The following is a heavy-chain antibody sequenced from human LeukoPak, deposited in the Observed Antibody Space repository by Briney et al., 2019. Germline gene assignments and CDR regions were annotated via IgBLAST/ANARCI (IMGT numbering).Heavy chain of an antibody. V-gene: IGHV3-48*04. Sequence: PGGSLRLSCAASGFTFSSYSLSWVRQAPGKGLEWVSYISSSSSTIYFADSVKGRFTISRDNAKNSLYLQMNSLRAEDTAVYYCARRTGSGSMDVWGQGTTVTVSS. CDR1: GFTFSSYS. CDR2: ISSSSSTI. CDR3: ARRTGSGSMDV. J-gene: IGHJ6*02. D-gene: IGHD6-19*01.